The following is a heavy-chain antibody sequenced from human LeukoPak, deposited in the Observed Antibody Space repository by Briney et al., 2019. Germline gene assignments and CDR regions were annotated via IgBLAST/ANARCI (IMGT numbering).Heavy chain of an antibody. CDR1: GFIFTNYA. CDR3: ARESDYYYDSSGYYYGLSDYYYGMDV. CDR2: ISSSSSYI. V-gene: IGHV3-21*01. J-gene: IGHJ6*02. Sequence: GGSLRLSCAASGFIFTNYAMSWVRQTPGKGLEWVSSISSSSSYIYYADSVMGRFTISRDNAKNSLYLQMNSLRAEDTAVYYCARESDYYYDSSGYYYGLSDYYYGMDVWGQGTTVTVSS. D-gene: IGHD3-22*01.